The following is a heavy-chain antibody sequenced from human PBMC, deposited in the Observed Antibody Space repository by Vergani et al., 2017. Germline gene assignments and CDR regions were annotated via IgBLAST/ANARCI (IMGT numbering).Heavy chain of an antibody. V-gene: IGHV3-49*04. CDR1: GFPFHDFG. D-gene: IGHD5-18*01. CDR2: IRTSENGGTS. Sequence: EAKLVESGGGLVQPGQSLRLACITSGFPFHDFGINWVRQAPGKGLEWISLIRTSENGGTSHYAASVAGRFSISRDDSKSVAYLQMDGLKTDDTATYYCTRGYKYGYDWGQGTLVTVSS. CDR3: TRGYKYGYD. J-gene: IGHJ4*02.